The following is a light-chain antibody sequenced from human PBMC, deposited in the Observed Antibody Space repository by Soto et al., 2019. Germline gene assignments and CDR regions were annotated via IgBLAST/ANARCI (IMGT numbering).Light chain of an antibody. J-gene: IGKJ1*01. CDR3: QQYSSSPLT. CDR2: GAS. CDR1: QTIRSNY. V-gene: IGKV3-20*01. Sequence: ETVLSQSPGTLSLSPGEGATLSCRASQTIRSNYLAWYRQTPGQAPRLLIYGASNRSTVIAARFSGSGSGTDFTLTISRLEPEDFAVYYCQQYSSSPLTFGQGTKVEIK.